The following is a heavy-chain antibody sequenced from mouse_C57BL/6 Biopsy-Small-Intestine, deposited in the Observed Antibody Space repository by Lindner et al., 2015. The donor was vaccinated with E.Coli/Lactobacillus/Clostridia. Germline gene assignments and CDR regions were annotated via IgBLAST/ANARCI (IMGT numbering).Heavy chain of an antibody. V-gene: IGHV1-80*01. CDR3: ARLVVAPDY. CDR1: GYAFSSYW. Sequence: VQLQESGAELVKPGASVKISCKASGYAFSSYWTNWVKQRPGKGLEWIGQIYPGDGDTNYNGKFKGKATLTADKSSSTAYMQLSSLTSEDSAVYFCARLVVAPDYWGQGTTLTVSS. J-gene: IGHJ2*01. CDR2: IYPGDGDT. D-gene: IGHD1-1*01.